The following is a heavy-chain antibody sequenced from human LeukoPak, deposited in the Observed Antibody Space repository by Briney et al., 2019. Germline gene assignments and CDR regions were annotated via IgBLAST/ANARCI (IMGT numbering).Heavy chain of an antibody. Sequence: ASVKVSCKASGYTFTSYDINWVPQATGRGLEWMGWMNPNSGNTGYAQKLQGRVTITRNTYIRTAYMELSSLRSEDTAVYYCARTTIFSYYDFRSGYYPYYYYYYMYVRGKGTTVTVSS. CDR1: GYTFTSYD. D-gene: IGHD3-3*01. CDR3: ARTTIFSYYDFRSGYYPYYYYYYMYV. J-gene: IGHJ6*03. V-gene: IGHV1-8*01. CDR2: MNPNSGNT.